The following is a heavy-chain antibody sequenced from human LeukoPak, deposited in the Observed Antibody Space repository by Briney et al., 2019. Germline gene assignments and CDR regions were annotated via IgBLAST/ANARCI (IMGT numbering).Heavy chain of an antibody. CDR3: ARGRGKTYCSSTSCYVWFDP. J-gene: IGHJ5*02. CDR2: INHSGST. V-gene: IGHV4-34*01. CDR1: GGSFSGYY. D-gene: IGHD2-2*01. Sequence: PSETLSLTCAVYGGSFSGYYWSWIRQPPGKGLEWIGEINHSGSTNYNPSLKSRVTISVDTSKNQFSLKLSSVTAADTAVYYCARGRGKTYCSSTSCYVWFDPWGQGTLVTVSS.